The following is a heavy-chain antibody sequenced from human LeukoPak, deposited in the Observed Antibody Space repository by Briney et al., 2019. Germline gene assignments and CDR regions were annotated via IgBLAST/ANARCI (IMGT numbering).Heavy chain of an antibody. CDR1: GYTFTSYG. CDR2: ISAYNGNT. J-gene: IGHJ4*02. CDR3: ARVVSGVGATVLYFDY. V-gene: IGHV1-18*01. D-gene: IGHD1-26*01. Sequence: ASVKVSCKASGYTFTSYGISWVRQAPGQGLEWMGWISAYNGNTNYAQKLQGRVTMTTDTSTSTAYVELRSLRSDDTAVYYCARVVSGVGATVLYFDYWGQGTLVTVSS.